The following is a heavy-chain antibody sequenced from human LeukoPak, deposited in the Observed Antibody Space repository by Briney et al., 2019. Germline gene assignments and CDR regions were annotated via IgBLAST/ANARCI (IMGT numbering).Heavy chain of an antibody. V-gene: IGHV4-34*01. CDR1: GFTFNVYS. Sequence: GSLRLSCAASGFTFNVYSMNWVRQPPGKGLEWIGEINHSGTTSYNPSLKSRFIISVDTPKKQFSLNLSSVTAADTAVYYCARFRAKNWFGPWGQGTLVTVSS. CDR2: INHSGTT. J-gene: IGHJ5*02. CDR3: ARFRAKNWFGP.